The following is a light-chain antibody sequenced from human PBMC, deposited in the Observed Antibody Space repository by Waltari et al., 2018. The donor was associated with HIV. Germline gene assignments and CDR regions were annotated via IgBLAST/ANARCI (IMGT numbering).Light chain of an antibody. CDR1: QSISSW. V-gene: IGKV1-5*03. J-gene: IGKJ4*01. Sequence: DIQMTQSPSTLSASVGDRVIITCRASQSISSWLAWYQQKPGKAPKLLIYRASTLASGVPSRFSGSASGTEFTLTISSLHPDDFAIYYCQQCDTFPLSFGGGTKVEIK. CDR3: QQCDTFPLS. CDR2: RAS.